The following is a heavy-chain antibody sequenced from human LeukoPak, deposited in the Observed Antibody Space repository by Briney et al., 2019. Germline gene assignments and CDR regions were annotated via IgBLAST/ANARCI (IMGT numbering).Heavy chain of an antibody. CDR1: GFTFSSYS. D-gene: IGHD6-19*01. CDR3: ARDQGSGWSYAFDI. CDR2: ISSSSSYI. J-gene: IGHJ3*02. Sequence: GGSLRLSCAASGFTFSSYSMNWVRQAPGKGLEWVSSISSSSSYIYYADSVKGRFTISRDNAKNSLYLQMNSLRAEDTALYYCARDQGSGWSYAFDIWGQGTMVTVSS. V-gene: IGHV3-21*04.